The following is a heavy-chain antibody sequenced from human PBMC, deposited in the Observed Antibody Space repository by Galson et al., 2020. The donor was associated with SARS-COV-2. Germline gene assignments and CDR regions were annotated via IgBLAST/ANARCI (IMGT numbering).Heavy chain of an antibody. D-gene: IGHD1-26*01. V-gene: IGHV3-23*01. CDR2: ISGTDGGT. Sequence: GESLKISCEASGFTFSIYDMHWARQAPGKGLEWISVISGTDGGTQYADSVKGRFTISRDNSKNTLYLYMNNLRTEDTAVYYCAGVWAWGRGTLVTVSS. CDR3: AGVWA. CDR1: GFTFSIYD. J-gene: IGHJ5*02.